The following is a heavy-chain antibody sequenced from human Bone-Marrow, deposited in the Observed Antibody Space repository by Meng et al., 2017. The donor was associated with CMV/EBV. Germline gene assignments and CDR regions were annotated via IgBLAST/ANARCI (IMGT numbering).Heavy chain of an antibody. CDR2: IWYDGSNK. CDR3: AKGMAAADYFDY. D-gene: IGHD6-13*01. J-gene: IGHJ4*02. Sequence: GESLKISCGASEFTFSSYGMHWVRQAPGKGLEWVAVIWYDGSNKYYADSVKGRFTISRDNSKNTLYLQMNSLRAEDTAVYYCAKGMAAADYFDYWGQGTLVTVSS. CDR1: EFTFSSYG. V-gene: IGHV3-33*06.